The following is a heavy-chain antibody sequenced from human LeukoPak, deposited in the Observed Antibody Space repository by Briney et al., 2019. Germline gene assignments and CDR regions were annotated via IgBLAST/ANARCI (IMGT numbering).Heavy chain of an antibody. J-gene: IGHJ4*02. D-gene: IGHD3-22*01. Sequence: SVKVSCKASGGTFSSYAISWVRQAPGQGLDWMGRIIPIFGTANYAQKFQGRVTITTDESTSTAYMELSSLRSEDTAVYYCARDPTHYYDSSGYGPMYYWGQGTLVTVSS. CDR1: GGTFSSYA. CDR3: ARDPTHYYDSSGYGPMYY. V-gene: IGHV1-69*05. CDR2: IIPIFGTA.